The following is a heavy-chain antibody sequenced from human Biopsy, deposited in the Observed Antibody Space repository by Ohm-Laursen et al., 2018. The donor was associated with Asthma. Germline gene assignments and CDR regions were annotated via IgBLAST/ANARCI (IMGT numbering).Heavy chain of an antibody. V-gene: IGHV1-18*01. J-gene: IGHJ6*02. CDR3: ARAVDYSHYYGIDV. D-gene: IGHD3-10*01. CDR1: GYIFNSAG. Sequence: SVKVSCKTPGYIFNSAGITWVRQAPGQGLEWMGWISVYNGNTKVAQKLQDRVTMITDTSTSTAYMELRSLRSDDTAVYFCARAVDYSHYYGIDVWGQGTTVTVS. CDR2: ISVYNGNT.